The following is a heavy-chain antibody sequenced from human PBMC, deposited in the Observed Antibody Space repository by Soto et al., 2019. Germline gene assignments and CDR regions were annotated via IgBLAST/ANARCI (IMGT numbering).Heavy chain of an antibody. CDR3: ARDLRTDVVNRFDS. V-gene: IGHV1-2*02. Sequence: QVQLVQSGAEVRKPGASVKVSCKSSGYTFTDYYLHWVRQAPGQGLEWMGWIRPITGGTNYAQKFQGRVTMTSDTSIRTAYMELSRLRSDDTAVYYCARDLRTDVVNRFDSWGQGTRVTVSS. CDR1: GYTFTDYY. CDR2: IRPITGGT. J-gene: IGHJ5*01. D-gene: IGHD2-15*01.